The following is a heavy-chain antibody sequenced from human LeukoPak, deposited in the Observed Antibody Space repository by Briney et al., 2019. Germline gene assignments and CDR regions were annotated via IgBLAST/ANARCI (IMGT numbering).Heavy chain of an antibody. CDR3: ARDGMKYYDRSGNDY. Sequence: PSETLSLTCTVSGGSISGDYWSWIRQPAGKGLEWIGRIYTSGSTNYNPSLKSRVTMSVDTSKNQFSLKLSSVTAADTAVYYCARDGMKYYDRSGNDYWGQGTLVTVSS. J-gene: IGHJ4*02. CDR2: IYTSGST. V-gene: IGHV4-4*07. CDR1: GGSISGDY. D-gene: IGHD3-22*01.